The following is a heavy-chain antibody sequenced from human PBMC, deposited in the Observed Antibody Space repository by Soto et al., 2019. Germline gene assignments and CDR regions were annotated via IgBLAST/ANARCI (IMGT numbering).Heavy chain of an antibody. J-gene: IGHJ4*02. CDR1: GFTFDDYG. CDR2: INWNGGST. Sequence: GGSLRLSCAASGFTFDDYGMSWVRQAPGKGLEWVSGINWNGGSTGYADSVKGRFTISRDNAKNSLYLQMNSLRAEDTALYHCAGGNLDLGYCSGGSCYYDYWGQGTLVTVSS. CDR3: AGGNLDLGYCSGGSCYYDY. V-gene: IGHV3-20*01. D-gene: IGHD2-15*01.